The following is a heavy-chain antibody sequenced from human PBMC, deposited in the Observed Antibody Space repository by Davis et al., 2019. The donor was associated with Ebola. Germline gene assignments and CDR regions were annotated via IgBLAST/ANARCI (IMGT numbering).Heavy chain of an antibody. CDR1: GGSISSSSYY. CDR2: IYYSGST. J-gene: IGHJ4*02. Sequence: GSLRLSCTVSGGSISSSSYYWGWIRQPPGKGLEWIGSIYYSGSTYYNPSLKSRVTISVDTSKNQFSLKLSSVTAADTAVYYCAALIAAAPYWGQGTLVTVSS. V-gene: IGHV4-39*01. D-gene: IGHD6-13*01. CDR3: AALIAAAPY.